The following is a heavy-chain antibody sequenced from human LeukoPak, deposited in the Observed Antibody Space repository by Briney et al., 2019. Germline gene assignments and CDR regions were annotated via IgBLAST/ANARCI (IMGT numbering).Heavy chain of an antibody. J-gene: IGHJ4*02. D-gene: IGHD2-2*01. CDR1: GYTFTDYY. V-gene: IGHV1-2*02. Sequence: ASVKVSCKASGYTFTDYYMHWVRRAPGQGFKWMGWINPNDGDTNYAQKFQGRVTMTRDTSISTAHMEVSRLRSDDTAVYYCARANFLYCSSSTCLFDYWGQGTLVTVSS. CDR3: ARANFLYCSSSTCLFDY. CDR2: INPNDGDT.